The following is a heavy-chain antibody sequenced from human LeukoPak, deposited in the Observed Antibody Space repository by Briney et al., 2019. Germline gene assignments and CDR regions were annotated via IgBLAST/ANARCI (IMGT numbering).Heavy chain of an antibody. Sequence: SETLSLTCNVSGGSISGYFWNWIRQPAGKGLEWIGRIYSSGSTNYNPSLKSRVTMSVDTSKNQFSLNLSSVTAADTAVYYCARGYYGSGSYYTAVDYWGQGTLVTVSS. CDR2: IYSSGST. J-gene: IGHJ4*02. CDR1: GGSISGYF. CDR3: ARGYYGSGSYYTAVDY. V-gene: IGHV4-4*07. D-gene: IGHD3-10*01.